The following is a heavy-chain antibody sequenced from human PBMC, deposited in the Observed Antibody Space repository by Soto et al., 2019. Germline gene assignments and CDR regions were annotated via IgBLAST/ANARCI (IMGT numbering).Heavy chain of an antibody. V-gene: IGHV4-31*03. J-gene: IGHJ3*02. CDR3: AREGYSSPREGAFDI. CDR2: IYYSGST. Sequence: QVQLQESGPGLVKPSQTLSLTCTVSGGSISSGGYYWSWIRQHPGKGLEWIGYIYYSGSTYYNPSLKSRVTISVDTSKNQFSLKLSSVTAADTAVNYCAREGYSSPREGAFDIWGQGTMVTVSS. CDR1: GGSISSGGYY. D-gene: IGHD6-13*01.